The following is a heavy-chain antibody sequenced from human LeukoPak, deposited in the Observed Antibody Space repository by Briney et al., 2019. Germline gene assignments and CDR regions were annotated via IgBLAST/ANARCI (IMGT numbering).Heavy chain of an antibody. CDR1: GYTFTGYY. CDR2: INPNSGGT. J-gene: IGHJ4*02. CDR3: AREASSSWYFDY. V-gene: IGHV1-2*02. Sequence: RGASVKVSCKASGYTFTGYYMHWVRQAPGQGLEWMGWINPNSGGTNYAQKFQGRVTMTRDTSISTAYMELSRLRSGDTAVYYCAREASSSWYFDYWGKGTLVTVSS. D-gene: IGHD6-13*01.